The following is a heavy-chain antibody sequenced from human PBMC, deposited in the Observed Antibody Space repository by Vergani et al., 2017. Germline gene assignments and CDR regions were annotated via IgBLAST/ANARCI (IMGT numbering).Heavy chain of an antibody. D-gene: IGHD3-10*01. CDR2: IYPGDSDT. Sequence: EVQLVQSGAEVKKPGESLKISCKGSGYSFTSYWIGWVRQMPGKGLEWMGIIYPGDSDTRYSPSFQGQVTISADKSISPSYLQWSILKASDTAMYYCARPSKWFGESDDAFDIWGQGTMVTVSS. V-gene: IGHV5-51*01. CDR3: ARPSKWFGESDDAFDI. J-gene: IGHJ3*02. CDR1: GYSFTSYW.